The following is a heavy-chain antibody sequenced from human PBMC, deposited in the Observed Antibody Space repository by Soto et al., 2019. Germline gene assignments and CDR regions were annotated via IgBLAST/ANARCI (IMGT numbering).Heavy chain of an antibody. Sequence: SVKVSCKASGYTFSSYGITWVRQAPGQGLEWMGWISGYNGHTNYAQKLQGRVTMTTDTSTYTAYMELRSLRSDDTAVYYCARGDSSSWYDGFQHWGQGTLVTVSS. CDR2: ISGYNGHT. CDR1: GYTFSSYG. CDR3: ARGDSSSWYDGFQH. D-gene: IGHD6-13*01. J-gene: IGHJ1*01. V-gene: IGHV1-18*01.